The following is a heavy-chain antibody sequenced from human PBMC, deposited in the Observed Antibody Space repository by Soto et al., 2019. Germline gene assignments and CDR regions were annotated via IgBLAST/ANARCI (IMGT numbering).Heavy chain of an antibody. CDR1: GGIFSSYA. V-gene: IGHV1-69*13. J-gene: IGHJ4*02. CDR2: IIPVFGEP. D-gene: IGHD3-22*01. CDR3: ARDPKNYFDSGAYSPPLIY. Sequence: ASVKVSCKATGGIFSSYAINWVRQAPGQALEWMGGIIPVFGEPNYAQRFQGRGTITADESTSTAYMELSSRRSEDTAVYYCARDPKNYFDSGAYSPPLIYWGQGTLGTVSS.